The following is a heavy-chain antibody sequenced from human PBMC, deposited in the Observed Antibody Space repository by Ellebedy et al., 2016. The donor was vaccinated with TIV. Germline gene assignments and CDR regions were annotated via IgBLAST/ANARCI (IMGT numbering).Heavy chain of an antibody. J-gene: IGHJ4*02. V-gene: IGHV3-23*01. CDR3: VTSARFRFDY. CDR1: GFTFSSYA. Sequence: GESLKISCAASGFTFSSYAMSWVRQAPGKGLEWVSAICGSGNRTFQADSVKGRFTISRDNSKNTWYLQMNSLRAADTAVYYCVTSARFRFDYWGQGTLVTVSS. CDR2: ICGSGNRT. D-gene: IGHD2-21*01.